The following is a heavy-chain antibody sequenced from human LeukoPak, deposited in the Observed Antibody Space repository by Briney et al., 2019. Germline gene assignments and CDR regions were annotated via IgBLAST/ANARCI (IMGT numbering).Heavy chain of an antibody. V-gene: IGHV3-48*03. J-gene: IGHJ4*02. CDR2: ISSSGSTI. Sequence: GGSLRLSCAASGFTFSSYEMNWVRQAPGKGLEWVSYISSSGSTIYYADSVKGRFTISRDNAMNSLYLQMNSLRAEDTAVYYCARDAMVRGVIIHFDYWGQGTLVTVSS. CDR3: ARDAMVRGVIIHFDY. D-gene: IGHD3-10*01. CDR1: GFTFSSYE.